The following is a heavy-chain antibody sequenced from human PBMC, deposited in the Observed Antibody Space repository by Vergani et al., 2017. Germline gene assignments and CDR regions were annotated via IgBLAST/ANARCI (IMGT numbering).Heavy chain of an antibody. J-gene: IGHJ4*02. V-gene: IGHV3-48*04. Sequence: EVQLVESGGGLVQPGGSLRLSCAASGFTFSSYSMNWVRQAPGKGLEWVSYISSSSSYTNYADSVKGRFTISRDNAKNSLYLQMNSLRAEDTAVYYCASYPPGYSTHWGQGTLVTVSS. D-gene: IGHD6-13*01. CDR3: ASYPPGYSTH. CDR2: ISSSSSYT. CDR1: GFTFSSYS.